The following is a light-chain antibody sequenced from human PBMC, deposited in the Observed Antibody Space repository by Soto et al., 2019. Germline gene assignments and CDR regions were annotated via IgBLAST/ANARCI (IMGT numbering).Light chain of an antibody. Sequence: DIVMTQSPLSLPVTPGEPASMSCRSSQSLLHSSGNNYLDWYVQKPGQSPQLLIYWGSYRASGVPERVRGRGSGTAFTLKIRRVEAEDVGISYCMQGQQPPITFGQGTRLAIK. CDR2: WGS. J-gene: IGKJ5*01. CDR3: MQGQQPPIT. V-gene: IGKV2-28*01. CDR1: QSLLHSSGNNY.